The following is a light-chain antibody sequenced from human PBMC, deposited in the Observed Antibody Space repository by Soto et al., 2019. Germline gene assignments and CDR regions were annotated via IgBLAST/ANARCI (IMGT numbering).Light chain of an antibody. CDR1: SGYSNYK. V-gene: IGLV9-49*01. CDR2: VGTGGIVG. J-gene: IGLJ2*01. CDR3: GADHGSGSNFVVV. Sequence: QSVLTQPPSASASLGASVTLTCTLSSGYSNYKVDWYQQRPGKGPRFVMRVGTGGIVGSKWDGIPDRFSVLGSGLNRYLTIKNIQEEDESDYHCGADHGSGSNFVVVFGGGTKLTVL.